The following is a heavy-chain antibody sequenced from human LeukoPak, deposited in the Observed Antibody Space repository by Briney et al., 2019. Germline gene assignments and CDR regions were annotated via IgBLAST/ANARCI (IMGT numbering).Heavy chain of an antibody. D-gene: IGHD1-1*01. CDR2: ITPIIDTA. Sequence: SVKVSCKTSGGTLNSHIFSWVRQAPGQGLEWMGKITPIIDTAKYSQKFQGRVTITADKSTSTAYMELSSLRSEDTAVYYCARLGWVQLERRYFDYWGQGTLVTVSS. J-gene: IGHJ4*02. CDR1: GGTLNSHI. CDR3: ARLGWVQLERRYFDY. V-gene: IGHV1-69*08.